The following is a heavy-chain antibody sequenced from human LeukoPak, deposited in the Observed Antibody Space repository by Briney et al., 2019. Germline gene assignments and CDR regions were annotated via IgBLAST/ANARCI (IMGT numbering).Heavy chain of an antibody. D-gene: IGHD1-1*01. CDR2: IHPEGNEK. J-gene: IGHJ4*02. V-gene: IGHV3-7*04. Sequence: PGGSLRLSCAVSGFTFSKFWMSWVRQAPGRGLEWVANIHPEGNEKYHVESVKGRFTISRDNAKNLPFLQMNGLRVEDTAVYYCARGDDFSGDHWGQGTLVTVSS. CDR3: ARGDDFSGDH. CDR1: GFTFSKFW.